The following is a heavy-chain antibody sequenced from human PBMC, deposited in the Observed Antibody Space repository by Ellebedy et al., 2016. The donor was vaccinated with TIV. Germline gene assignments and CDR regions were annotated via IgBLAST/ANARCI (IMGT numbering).Heavy chain of an antibody. D-gene: IGHD2-2*01. CDR2: INTDGSST. CDR1: GFTFSTYW. Sequence: GESLKISCAASGFTFSTYWMHWVRQAPGKGLMWVSRINTDGSSTGYADSVKGRFTISRDNAKNTLYLQMNGLRAEDTAVYYCAREVWSPASWGQGTLVTVSS. V-gene: IGHV3-74*01. J-gene: IGHJ4*02. CDR3: AREVWSPAS.